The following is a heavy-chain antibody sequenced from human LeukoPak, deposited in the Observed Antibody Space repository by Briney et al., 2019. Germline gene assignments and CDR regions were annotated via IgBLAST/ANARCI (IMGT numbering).Heavy chain of an antibody. J-gene: IGHJ4*02. CDR2: IYPGGST. V-gene: IGHV3-66*01. CDR3: ATDRPVY. CDR1: GFGGSRNY. Sequence: GGSLRLSCAASGFGGSRNYVTWVRQASGKGLEWVSVIYPGGSTYYADAVKGRFIISRDNSNNTLYLQMNNLRAEDTAVYYCATDRPVYWGQGTLVTVSS.